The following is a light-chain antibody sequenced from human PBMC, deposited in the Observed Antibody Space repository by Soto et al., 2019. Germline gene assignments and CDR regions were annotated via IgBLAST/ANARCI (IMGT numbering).Light chain of an antibody. V-gene: IGLV2-8*01. CDR3: SSYVVSYKWV. Sequence: QSALTQPASVSGSPGQSITISCTGTSSDVGAYDYVSWFQQHPGKAPKLIIYQVTKRPSGVPDRFSGSKSGNTASLTVFGLQAEDEADYYCSSYVVSYKWVFGGGTKLTVL. CDR2: QVT. J-gene: IGLJ3*02. CDR1: SSDVGAYDY.